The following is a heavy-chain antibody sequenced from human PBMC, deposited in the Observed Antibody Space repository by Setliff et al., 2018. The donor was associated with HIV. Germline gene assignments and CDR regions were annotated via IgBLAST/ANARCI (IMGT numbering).Heavy chain of an antibody. Sequence: ASVKVSCKASGYNFTSHDINWVRQAPGQGLEWMGWMNPKSGNTGYARKFQGRVTMTRKTSISTAYMELRSLRSDDTAVYYCAREGLWFGDRGYYMDVWGTGTAVTVSS. CDR2: MNPKSGNT. CDR1: GYNFTSHD. J-gene: IGHJ6*03. CDR3: AREGLWFGDRGYYMDV. D-gene: IGHD3-10*01. V-gene: IGHV1-8*01.